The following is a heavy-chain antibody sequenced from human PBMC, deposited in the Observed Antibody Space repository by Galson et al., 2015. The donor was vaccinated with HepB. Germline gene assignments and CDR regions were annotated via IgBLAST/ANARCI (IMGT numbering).Heavy chain of an antibody. Sequence: SLRLSCAASGFEFSMYSMNWVRQAPGKGLEWISYISGNSGRIDYADPVQGRFTISRDNARNSMYLQMRSLKDEDTAVYFCTRGDGADSWYSEFWGQGTLVTVSA. D-gene: IGHD1-26*01. J-gene: IGHJ4*02. CDR3: TRGDGADSWYSEF. CDR1: GFEFSMYS. CDR2: ISGNSGRI. V-gene: IGHV3-48*02.